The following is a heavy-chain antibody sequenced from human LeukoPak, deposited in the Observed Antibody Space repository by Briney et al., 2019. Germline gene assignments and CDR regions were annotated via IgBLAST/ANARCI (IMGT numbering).Heavy chain of an antibody. CDR2: IYPGDSDT. CDR3: ARQERGSYQFDY. V-gene: IGHV5-51*01. J-gene: IGHJ4*02. CDR1: GYRFSNFW. Sequence: GESLKISCKGAGYRFSNFWIGLVRQMPGKVLEWMGIIYPGDSDTRYSPSFQGQVTISADKSISTAYLQWSSLKASDTAMYYCARQERGSYQFDYWGQGTLVTVSS. D-gene: IGHD1-26*01.